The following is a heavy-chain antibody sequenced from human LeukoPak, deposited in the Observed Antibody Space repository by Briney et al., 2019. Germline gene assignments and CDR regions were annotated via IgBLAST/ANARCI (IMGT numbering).Heavy chain of an antibody. CDR1: GGSISSSSYY. V-gene: IGHV4-39*01. J-gene: IGHJ5*02. Sequence: PETLSLTCTVSGGSISSSSYYWGWIRQPPGKGLEWIGSIYYSGSTYYNPSLKSRVTISVDTSKNQFSLKLSSVTAADTAVHYCARQGIAADNWFDPWGQGTLVTVSS. CDR2: IYYSGST. D-gene: IGHD6-13*01. CDR3: ARQGIAADNWFDP.